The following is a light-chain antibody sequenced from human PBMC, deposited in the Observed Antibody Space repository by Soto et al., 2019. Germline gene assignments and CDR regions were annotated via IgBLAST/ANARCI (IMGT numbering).Light chain of an antibody. CDR1: QSINSW. J-gene: IGKJ2*01. V-gene: IGKV1-5*01. CDR2: DAS. CDR3: QQYNSYPNT. Sequence: DIQMTQSPSTLSASVGDRVTITFRASQSINSWLAWYQQKPGKAPNLLTSDASTFESGVPSRFSGSGSGTEFTLTISSLQPDDLGTYYCQQYNSYPNTFGQGTKLEIK.